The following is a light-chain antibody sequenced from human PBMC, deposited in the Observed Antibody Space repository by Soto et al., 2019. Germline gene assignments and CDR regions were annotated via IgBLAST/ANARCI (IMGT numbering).Light chain of an antibody. CDR3: QQYNNWPPIT. CDR2: GVS. Sequence: EIVLTQSPGTLSLSPGERATLSCRASQSVTNNQFAWFRQKPGQAPRLLIWGVSNRATGIPARFSGSGSGTEFSLTISSLQSEDFAVYYCQQYNNWPPITFGQGTRLEIK. V-gene: IGKV3D-15*01. J-gene: IGKJ5*01. CDR1: QSVTNN.